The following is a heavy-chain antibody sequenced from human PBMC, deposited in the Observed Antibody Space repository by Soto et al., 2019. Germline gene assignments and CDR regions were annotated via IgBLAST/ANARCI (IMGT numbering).Heavy chain of an antibody. J-gene: IGHJ6*02. CDR2: IWYDGSNK. CDR1: GFTFSSYG. Sequence: VGSLRLSCAASGFTFSSYGMHWVRQAPGKGLEWVAVIWYDGSNKYYADSVKGRFTISRDNSKNTLYLQMNSLRAEDTAVYYCARDHPRSGMDVWGQGTTVTVSS. V-gene: IGHV3-33*01. CDR3: ARDHPRSGMDV.